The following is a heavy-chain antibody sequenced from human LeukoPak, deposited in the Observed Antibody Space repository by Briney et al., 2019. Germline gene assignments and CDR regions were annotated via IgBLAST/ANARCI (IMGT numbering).Heavy chain of an antibody. V-gene: IGHV3-30*03. D-gene: IGHD5-12*01. J-gene: IGHJ4*02. Sequence: GGSLRLSCAASGFTFSSYGMHWVRQAPGKGLEWVAVISYDGSNKYYADSVKGRFTISRDNAKNSLYLQMNSLRAEDTAVYYCARDTQYSGYLGGWGQGTLVTVSS. CDR1: GFTFSSYG. CDR2: ISYDGSNK. CDR3: ARDTQYSGYLGG.